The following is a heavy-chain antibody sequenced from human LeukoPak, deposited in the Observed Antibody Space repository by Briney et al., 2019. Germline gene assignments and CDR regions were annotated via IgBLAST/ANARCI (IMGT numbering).Heavy chain of an antibody. V-gene: IGHV4-4*09. J-gene: IGHJ4*02. CDR3: AIYGASPTHFDY. Sequence: SETLSLTCTVSGVSISSFYWSWIRQPPGKGLEWIAYISPSGSTKYNPSLTGRVTISSDTSQSQLSLKLSSVTAADTATYYCAIYGASPTHFDYWGQGTLVTVSS. D-gene: IGHD4-17*01. CDR2: ISPSGST. CDR1: GVSISSFY.